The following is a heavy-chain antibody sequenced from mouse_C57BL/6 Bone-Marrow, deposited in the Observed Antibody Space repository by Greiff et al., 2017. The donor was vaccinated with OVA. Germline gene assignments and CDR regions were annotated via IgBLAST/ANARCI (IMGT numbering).Heavy chain of an antibody. J-gene: IGHJ2*01. Sequence: QQPGAELVKPGASVKLSCKASGYTFTSYWMHWVKQRPGQGLEWIGMIHPNSGSTNYNEKFKSKATLTVDKSSSTAYMQLSSLTSEDSAVYYCARGYDYDVESYYFDYWGQGTTLTVSS. CDR3: ARGYDYDVESYYFDY. D-gene: IGHD2-4*01. CDR1: GYTFTSYW. CDR2: IHPNSGST. V-gene: IGHV1-64*01.